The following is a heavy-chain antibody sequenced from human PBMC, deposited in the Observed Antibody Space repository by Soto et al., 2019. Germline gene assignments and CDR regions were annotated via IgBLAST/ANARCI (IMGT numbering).Heavy chain of an antibody. D-gene: IGHD2-2*02. Sequence: PGESLKISCKGSGYSFTSYWIGWVRQMPGKGLEWMGIIYPGDSDTRYSPSFQGQVTISADKSISTAYLQWSSLKASDTAMYYCACLSRDIVVVPAAIWGYYHYFMDVWGKGTTVIVSS. V-gene: IGHV5-51*01. CDR2: IYPGDSDT. J-gene: IGHJ6*03. CDR3: ACLSRDIVVVPAAIWGYYHYFMDV. CDR1: GYSFTSYW.